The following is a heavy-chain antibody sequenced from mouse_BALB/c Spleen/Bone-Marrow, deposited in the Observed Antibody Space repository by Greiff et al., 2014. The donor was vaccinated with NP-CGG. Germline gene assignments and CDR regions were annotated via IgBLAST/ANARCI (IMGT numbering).Heavy chain of an antibody. CDR2: IDPENGDT. D-gene: IGHD2-4*01. Sequence: EVKLMESGAELVRSGASVKLSCTASGFNIKDYYMHWVKQRPEQGLEWIGWIDPENGDTEYARKFQGKATMTADTSSNTAYLRLSSLTSEDTAVYYCNARGDYDFDYFDYWGQGTTLTVSS. CDR3: NARGDYDFDYFDY. J-gene: IGHJ2*01. CDR1: GFNIKDYY. V-gene: IGHV14-4*02.